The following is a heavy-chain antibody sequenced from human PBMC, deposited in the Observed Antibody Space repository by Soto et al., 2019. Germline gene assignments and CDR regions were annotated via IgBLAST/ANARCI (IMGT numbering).Heavy chain of an antibody. CDR3: ARDGLLWFGELSGWFDP. D-gene: IGHD3-10*01. CDR2: IYYSGST. J-gene: IGHJ5*02. CDR1: GGSISSGDYY. V-gene: IGHV4-30-4*01. Sequence: QVQLQESGPGLVKPSQTLSLTCTVSGGSISSGDYYWSWIRQPPVKGLEWIGYIYYSGSTYYNPSLKSRFTISVDTSKKQFSLKLSSVTAADTAVYYCARDGLLWFGELSGWFDPWGQGTLVTVSS.